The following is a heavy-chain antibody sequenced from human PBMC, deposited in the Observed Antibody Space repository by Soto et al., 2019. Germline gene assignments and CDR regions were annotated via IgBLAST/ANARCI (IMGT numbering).Heavy chain of an antibody. J-gene: IGHJ4*02. D-gene: IGHD1-26*01. CDR2: VNEDGSER. V-gene: IGHV3-7*01. CDR3: AKGGGAGSDY. CDR1: GFTFTNYY. Sequence: EVQLVESGGGLVQPGGSLRLSCAASGFTFTNYYMSWVRQAQGKGLEWVANVNEDGSERYYVDSVKGRFTVSRDNAKNSPYLQMNSLGAEDTAVYYCAKGGGAGSDYWGQGTLVTVSS.